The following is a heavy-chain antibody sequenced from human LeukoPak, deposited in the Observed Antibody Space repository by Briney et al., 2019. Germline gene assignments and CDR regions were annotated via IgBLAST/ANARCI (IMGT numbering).Heavy chain of an antibody. CDR1: GGSISSSSYY. CDR3: ARQGMVRGVTALYYYYYMDV. CDR2: IYYSGST. V-gene: IGHV4-39*01. Sequence: SETLSLTCTVSGGSISSSSYYWGWIRQPPGKGLEWIGSIYYSGSTYYNPSLKSRVTISVDTSKNQFSLKLSSVTAADTAVYYCARQGMVRGVTALYYYYYMDVWGKGTTVTISS. J-gene: IGHJ6*03. D-gene: IGHD3-10*01.